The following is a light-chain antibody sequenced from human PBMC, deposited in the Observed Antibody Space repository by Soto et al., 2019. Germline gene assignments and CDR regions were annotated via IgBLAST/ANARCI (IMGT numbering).Light chain of an antibody. CDR3: QQYTDWPTT. Sequence: EIVLTQSPGTLSLSPGERATLSCRARQSVRTTVAWYQQRPGQAPRLLIYDASTRATGVPARFSGGGSGTDFTLTVTSLQSEDFGIYYCQQYTDWPTTFGQGTKVDIK. J-gene: IGKJ1*01. V-gene: IGKV3-15*01. CDR1: QSVRTT. CDR2: DAS.